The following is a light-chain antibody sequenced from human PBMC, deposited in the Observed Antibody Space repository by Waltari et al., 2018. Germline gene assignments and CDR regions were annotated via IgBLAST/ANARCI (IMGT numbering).Light chain of an antibody. CDR2: DVS. J-gene: IGLJ2*01. CDR3: CSYAGSHVL. CDR1: SSDIGANYAF. V-gene: IGLV2-11*01. Sequence: QSALTQPRSVSGSPGQSVTISCTGTSSDIGANYAFVSWYQQHPVKAPKPVIYDVSVRPLGVPGRFSGSKSGNTASLTISGLQSEDEAEYYCCSYAGSHVLLGGGTKLTVL.